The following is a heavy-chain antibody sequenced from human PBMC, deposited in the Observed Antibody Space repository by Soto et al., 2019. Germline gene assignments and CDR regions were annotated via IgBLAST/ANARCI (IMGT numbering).Heavy chain of an antibody. V-gene: IGHV3-7*02. CDR1: GFTFSSYW. CDR3: AKQSGYSYGPSWYFDL. J-gene: IGHJ2*01. CDR2: TKQDGSEK. Sequence: EVQLVESGGGLVQPGGSLRLSCAASGFTFSSYWMSWVRQAPGKGLEWVANTKQDGSEKYYVDSVRGRFTMSRDNAKNSLYLQMNSLRADDTAVYYCAKQSGYSYGPSWYFDLWGSGTLVSVSS. D-gene: IGHD5-18*01.